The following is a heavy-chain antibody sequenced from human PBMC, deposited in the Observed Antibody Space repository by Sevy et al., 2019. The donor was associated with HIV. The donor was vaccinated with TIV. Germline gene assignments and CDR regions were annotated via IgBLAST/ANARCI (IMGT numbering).Heavy chain of an antibody. J-gene: IGHJ4*02. CDR2: IWYDGSNK. Sequence: GGSLRLSCAASGFTFSSYGVHWVRQAPGKGLEWVAVIWYDGSNKYYADSVKGRFTISRDNSKNTLYLQMNSLRAEDTAVYYCAREQWLGHFDYWGQGTLVTVSS. CDR1: GFTFSSYG. CDR3: AREQWLGHFDY. V-gene: IGHV3-33*01. D-gene: IGHD6-19*01.